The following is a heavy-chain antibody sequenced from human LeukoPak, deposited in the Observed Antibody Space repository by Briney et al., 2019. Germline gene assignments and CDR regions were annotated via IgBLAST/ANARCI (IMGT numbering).Heavy chain of an antibody. CDR3: ARDKSGSYYPLDY. J-gene: IGHJ4*02. Sequence: SVKVSCKASGGTFSSYAISWVRQAPGQGLEWMGGIIPIFGTANYAQKFQGRVTITADESTSTAYMELSSLRSEDTAVYYCARDKSGSYYPLDYWGQGTLVTVSS. V-gene: IGHV1-69*13. CDR1: GGTFSSYA. CDR2: IIPIFGTA. D-gene: IGHD1-26*01.